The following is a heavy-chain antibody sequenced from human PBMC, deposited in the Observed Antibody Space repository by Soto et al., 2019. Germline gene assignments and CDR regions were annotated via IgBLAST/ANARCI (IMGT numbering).Heavy chain of an antibody. CDR2: ISYDGSNK. CDR1: GFTFSSYA. J-gene: IGHJ4*02. D-gene: IGHD7-27*01. V-gene: IGHV3-30-3*01. Sequence: GGSLRLSCAASGFTFSSYAMHWVRQAPGKGLEWVAVISYDGSNKYYADSVKGRFTISRDNSKNTLYLQMNSLRAEDTAVYYCARVAGAFDYWGQGTLVTVSS. CDR3: ARVAGAFDY.